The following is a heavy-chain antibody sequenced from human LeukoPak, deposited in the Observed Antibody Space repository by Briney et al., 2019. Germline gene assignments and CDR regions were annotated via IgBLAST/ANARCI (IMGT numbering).Heavy chain of an antibody. J-gene: IGHJ4*02. V-gene: IGHV3-30*02. CDR1: GFTFSSYW. CDR3: AKPGVLRYFDWLLYFDY. Sequence: PGGSLRLSCAASGFTFSSYWMSWVRQAPGKGLEWVAFIRYDGSNKYYADSVKGRFTISRDNSKNTLYLQMNSLRAEDTAVYYCAKPGVLRYFDWLLYFDYWGQGTLVTVSS. D-gene: IGHD3-9*01. CDR2: IRYDGSNK.